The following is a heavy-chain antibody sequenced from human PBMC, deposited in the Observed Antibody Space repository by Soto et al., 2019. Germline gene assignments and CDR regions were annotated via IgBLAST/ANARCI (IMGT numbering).Heavy chain of an antibody. D-gene: IGHD1-26*01. Sequence: QVQLVQSGAEVKKPGSSVKVSCKASGVTFSSYAISWVRQAPGQGLEWMGGIIPIFGTANYAQKFQGRVTITADESTSTAYMELSSLRSEDTAVYYCAREVSDHSEWELPFSPARWFDPCGQGTLVTVSS. CDR3: AREVSDHSEWELPFSPARWFDP. J-gene: IGHJ5*02. V-gene: IGHV1-69*01. CDR2: IIPIFGTA. CDR1: GVTFSSYA.